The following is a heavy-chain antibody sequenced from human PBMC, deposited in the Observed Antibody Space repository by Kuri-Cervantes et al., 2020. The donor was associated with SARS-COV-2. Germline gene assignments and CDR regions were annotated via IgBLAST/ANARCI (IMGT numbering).Heavy chain of an antibody. Sequence: SQTLSFTCAVYGGSFSNFYWSWIRQPPGKGLEWIGELDHSGRANYNPSLKSRVTISVDTSKNQFSLKLSSVTAADTAVYYCARLGRYCSSTSCYPNWFDPWGQGTLVTVSS. V-gene: IGHV4-34*01. CDR2: LDHSGRA. J-gene: IGHJ5*02. CDR3: ARLGRYCSSTSCYPNWFDP. D-gene: IGHD2-2*01. CDR1: GGSFSNFY.